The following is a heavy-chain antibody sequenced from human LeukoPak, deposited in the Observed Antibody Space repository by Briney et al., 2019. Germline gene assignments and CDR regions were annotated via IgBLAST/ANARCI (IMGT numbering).Heavy chain of an antibody. CDR2: ISWNSGRI. J-gene: IGHJ5*02. D-gene: IGHD3-10*01. CDR3: AKGLHGSGSYGFDP. CDR1: GLTFHDYS. V-gene: IGHV3-9*01. Sequence: GGSLRLSCAASGLTFHDYSMLCVRRAPRKGLEVGRGISWNSGRIWYADFVTGRFTITRDNDKNSLYLQMHSLRDEDTALYYCAKGLHGSGSYGFDPWGQGTLVTVSS.